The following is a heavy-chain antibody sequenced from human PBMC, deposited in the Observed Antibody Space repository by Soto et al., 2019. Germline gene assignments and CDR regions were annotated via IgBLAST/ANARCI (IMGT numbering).Heavy chain of an antibody. CDR2: ISWDGGST. CDR3: AKDTPDHDAFDI. J-gene: IGHJ3*02. CDR1: RFTFDDYT. V-gene: IGHV3-43*01. Sequence: VGSLRLSCAASRFTFDDYTMHWVRQAPGKGLEWVSLISWDGGSTYYADSVKGRFTISRDNSKNSLYLQMNSLRTEDTALYYCAKDTPDHDAFDIWGQGTMVTVSS.